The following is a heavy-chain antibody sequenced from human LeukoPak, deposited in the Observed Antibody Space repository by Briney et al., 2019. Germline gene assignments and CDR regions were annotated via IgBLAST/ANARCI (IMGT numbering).Heavy chain of an antibody. CDR1: GYTFTSYG. J-gene: IGHJ6*02. D-gene: IGHD4/OR15-4a*01. Sequence: GASVKVSCKASGYTFTSYGISWVRQGPGQGLEWMGWISAYNGNTNYAQKLQGRVTMTTDTSTSTAYMELRSLRSDDTAVYYCARWGATAYYYYYGMDVWGQGTTVTVSS. V-gene: IGHV1-18*01. CDR3: ARWGATAYYYYYGMDV. CDR2: ISAYNGNT.